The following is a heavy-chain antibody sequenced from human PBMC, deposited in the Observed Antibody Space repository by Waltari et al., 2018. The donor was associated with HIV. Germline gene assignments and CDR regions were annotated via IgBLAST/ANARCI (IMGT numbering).Heavy chain of an antibody. CDR3: ARRRAGYSSGWYTRGFDY. CDR1: GFSVATSGVG. V-gene: IGHV2-5*01. Sequence: QITLKVSGPTLVKPTQTLTLTCTFSGFSVATSGVGVGWIRQPSGKALKWLALIYWKDDKRYSPSLGSRLTISKVTSKNQLVLTMTNMDPVDTATYYWARRRAGYSSGWYTRGFDYWGQGTLVTVSS. D-gene: IGHD6-13*01. J-gene: IGHJ4*02. CDR2: IYWKDDK.